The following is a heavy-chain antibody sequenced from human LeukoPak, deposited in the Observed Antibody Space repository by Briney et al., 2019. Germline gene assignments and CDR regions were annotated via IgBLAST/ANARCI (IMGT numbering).Heavy chain of an antibody. CDR1: GFTVSSNY. D-gene: IGHD3-16*02. CDR2: IYSDGST. V-gene: IGHV3-53*05. Sequence: GGSLRLSCAASGFTVSSNYMNWVRQAPGKGLEWVSLIYSDGSTYYSDSVTGRFTISRDNSKNTLYLQMNSLRSDDTAVYYCARARITFGGVIVLADDYWGQGTLVTVSS. J-gene: IGHJ4*02. CDR3: ARARITFGGVIVLADDY.